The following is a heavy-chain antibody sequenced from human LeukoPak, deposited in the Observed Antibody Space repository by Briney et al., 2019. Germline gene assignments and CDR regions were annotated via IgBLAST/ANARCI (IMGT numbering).Heavy chain of an antibody. V-gene: IGHV1-69*06. CDR3: ARVEIRYYYYYYMDV. CDR2: IIPIFGTA. Sequence: GASVKVSCKASGGTFSSYAISWVRQAPGQGLEWMGGIIPIFGTANYAQKFQGRVTITADKSTSTAYMELRSLRSDDTAVYYCARVEIRYYYYYYMDVWGKGTTVTISS. CDR1: GGTFSSYA. J-gene: IGHJ6*03.